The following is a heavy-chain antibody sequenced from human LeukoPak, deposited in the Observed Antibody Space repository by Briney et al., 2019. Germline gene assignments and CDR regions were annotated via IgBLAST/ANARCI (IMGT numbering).Heavy chain of an antibody. CDR3: ASPMVRGVAHDAFDI. Sequence: SETLSLTCTVSGGSISSYYWSWIRQPPGKGLEWIGYIYYSGSTNYNPSLKSRVTISVDTSKSQFSLKLSSVTAADTAVYYCASPMVRGVAHDAFDIWGQGTMVTVSS. CDR1: GGSISSYY. V-gene: IGHV4-59*01. CDR2: IYYSGST. J-gene: IGHJ3*02. D-gene: IGHD3-10*01.